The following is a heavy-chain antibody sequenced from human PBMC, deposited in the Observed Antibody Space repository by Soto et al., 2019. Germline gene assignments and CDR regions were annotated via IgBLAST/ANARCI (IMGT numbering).Heavy chain of an antibody. V-gene: IGHV4-59*01. CDR1: GGSISSYY. J-gene: IGHJ6*03. CDR3: ARGDGSGYYYMDV. CDR2: IYYSGST. Sequence: SETLSLTCTVSGGSISSYYWSWIRQPPGKGLEWIGYIYYSGSTNYNPSLKSRVTLSVDTSKNQFSLKLSSVTAADTAVYYCARGDGSGYYYMDVWGKGTTVTVSS. D-gene: IGHD3-10*01.